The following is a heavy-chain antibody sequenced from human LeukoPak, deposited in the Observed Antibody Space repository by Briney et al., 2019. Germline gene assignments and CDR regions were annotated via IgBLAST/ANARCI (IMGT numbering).Heavy chain of an antibody. CDR3: AKDLSPMVGTKTFDY. D-gene: IGHD4/OR15-4a*01. Sequence: GGSLRLSCAASGFTFSTYGMHWVHQAPGKGLEWVAFIRYDGSNKYYGDSVKGRFTISRDNSKNTLDLQMNSLRPEDTAVYSCAKDLSPMVGTKTFDYWGQGTLVTVSS. J-gene: IGHJ4*02. V-gene: IGHV3-30*02. CDR1: GFTFSTYG. CDR2: IRYDGSNK.